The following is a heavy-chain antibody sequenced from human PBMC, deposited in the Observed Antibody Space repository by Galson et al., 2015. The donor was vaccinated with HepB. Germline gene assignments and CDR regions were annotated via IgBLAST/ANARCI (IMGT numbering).Heavy chain of an antibody. Sequence: SVKVSCKASGYTFTSYTMHWVRRAPGQRLEWMGWINAGNGNTKYSQKFQGRVTITRDTSASTAYMELSSLRSEDTAVYYCARDREAAAATHDYWGQGTLVTVSS. J-gene: IGHJ4*02. CDR2: INAGNGNT. CDR3: ARDREAAAATHDY. V-gene: IGHV1-3*01. CDR1: GYTFTSYT. D-gene: IGHD6-13*01.